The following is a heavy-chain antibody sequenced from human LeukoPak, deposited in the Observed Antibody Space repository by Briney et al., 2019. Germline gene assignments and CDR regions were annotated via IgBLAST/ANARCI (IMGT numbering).Heavy chain of an antibody. CDR3: AIIYLIVGATTFDY. Sequence: GGSLRLSCAASGFTFSSYSMNWVCQAPGKGLEWVSSISSSSSYIYYADSVKGRFTISRDNAKNSLYLQMNSLRAEDTAVYYCAIIYLIVGATTFDYWGQGTLVTVSS. V-gene: IGHV3-21*01. CDR2: ISSSSSYI. J-gene: IGHJ4*02. D-gene: IGHD1-26*01. CDR1: GFTFSSYS.